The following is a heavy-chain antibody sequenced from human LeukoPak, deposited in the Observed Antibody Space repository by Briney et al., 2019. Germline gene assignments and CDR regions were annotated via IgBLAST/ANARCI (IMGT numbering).Heavy chain of an antibody. CDR2: INPNSGGT. J-gene: IGHJ3*02. Sequence: AASVKVSCKASGYTFTGYYMHWVRQAPGQGLEWMGWINPNSGGTNYAQKFQGRVTMTRGTSISTAYMELSRLRSDDTAVYYCARGAYGDLDAFDIWGQGTMVTVSS. V-gene: IGHV1-2*02. CDR3: ARGAYGDLDAFDI. CDR1: GYTFTGYY. D-gene: IGHD4-17*01.